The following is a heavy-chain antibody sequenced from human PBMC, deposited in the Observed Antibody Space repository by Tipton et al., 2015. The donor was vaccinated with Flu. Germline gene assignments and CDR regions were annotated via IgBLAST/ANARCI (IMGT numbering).Heavy chain of an antibody. CDR1: GSSIGSDYY. Sequence: TLSLTCSVSGSSIGSDYYWNWLRQPPGKGLEWIGYIYNSEYTKYNPSLKSRITISVDSSRKQFSLQLTSVTAADTAVYYCARDPSLGMPDYFDSWGQGTMVTASS. CDR3: ARDPSLGMPDYFDS. V-gene: IGHV4-38-2*02. J-gene: IGHJ4*02. CDR2: IYNSEYT. D-gene: IGHD2-2*01.